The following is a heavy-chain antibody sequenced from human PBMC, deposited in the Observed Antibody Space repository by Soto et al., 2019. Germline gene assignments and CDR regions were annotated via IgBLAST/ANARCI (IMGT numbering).Heavy chain of an antibody. CDR2: IIPIFGTA. CDR1: GGTFSSYA. Sequence: AASVKVSCKASGGTFSSYAISWVRQAPGQGLEWMGGIIPIFGTANYAQKFQGRVTITADESTSTAYMELSSLRSEDTAVYYCARVPNDRVDSGYDSDTAMAYYYYGMDVWGQGTTVTVSS. V-gene: IGHV1-69*13. CDR3: ARVPNDRVDSGYDSDTAMAYYYYGMDV. J-gene: IGHJ6*02. D-gene: IGHD5-12*01.